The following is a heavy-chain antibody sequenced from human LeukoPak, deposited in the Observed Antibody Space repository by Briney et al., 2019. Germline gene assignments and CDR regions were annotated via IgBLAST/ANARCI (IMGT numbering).Heavy chain of an antibody. CDR3: AGGSGWLIDY. J-gene: IGHJ4*02. CDR2: IKQDGSEK. V-gene: IGHV3-7*01. D-gene: IGHD6-19*01. CDR1: GFTFSSYW. Sequence: RGSLRLSCAASGFTFSSYWMNWVRQAPGKGLEWVANIKQDGSEKYYVDSVKGRFTISRDNTKNSLYLQMNSLRAEDTAVYYCAGGSGWLIDYWGQGTLVTVSS.